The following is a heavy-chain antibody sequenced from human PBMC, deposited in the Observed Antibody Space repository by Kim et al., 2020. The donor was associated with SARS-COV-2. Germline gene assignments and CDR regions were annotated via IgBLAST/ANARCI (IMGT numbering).Heavy chain of an antibody. D-gene: IGHD3-10*01. Sequence: SETLSLTCTVSGGSISSNYWSWIRQPPGKGLEWIGYIYYSGITKYNPSLKSRVTISLDTSEKQFSLKLSSVTAADTAVYYCARHWRALGDGSGSYYDFWGQGTLVTVSS. CDR2: IYYSGIT. V-gene: IGHV4-59*08. CDR3: ARHWRALGDGSGSYYDF. J-gene: IGHJ4*02. CDR1: GGSISSNY.